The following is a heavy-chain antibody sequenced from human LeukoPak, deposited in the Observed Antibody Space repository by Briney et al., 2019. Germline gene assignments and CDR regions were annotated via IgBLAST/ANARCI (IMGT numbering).Heavy chain of an antibody. J-gene: IGHJ4*02. V-gene: IGHV3-64D*09. CDR1: GFTFSSYA. CDR2: ISSNGGST. D-gene: IGHD4-23*01. Sequence: GGSLRLSCSASGFTFSSYAMHWVRQAPGKGLEYVSAISSNGGSTYYADSVKGRFTISRDNSQNTLYLQMSSLRAEDTAVYYCVKAGGYGGNSADGAFDYWGQGTLVTVSS. CDR3: VKAGGYGGNSADGAFDY.